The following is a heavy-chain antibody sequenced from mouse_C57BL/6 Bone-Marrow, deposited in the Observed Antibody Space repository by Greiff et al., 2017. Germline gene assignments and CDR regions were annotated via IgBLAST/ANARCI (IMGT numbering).Heavy chain of an antibody. CDR3: SRSARGTDQAPCFCY. CDR2: IYPSSGNT. J-gene: IGHJ3*01. Sequence: QVQLQQSGAELVRPGASVKLSCKASGYTFTSYGISWVKQRPGQGLEWIGEIYPSSGNTYYNEKFKGKATLTADKSSSTAYMELRSLTSEDSAVYLGSRSARGTDQAPCFCYWGQGTLVTVSA. D-gene: IGHD3-2*02. CDR1: GYTFTSYG. V-gene: IGHV1-81*01.